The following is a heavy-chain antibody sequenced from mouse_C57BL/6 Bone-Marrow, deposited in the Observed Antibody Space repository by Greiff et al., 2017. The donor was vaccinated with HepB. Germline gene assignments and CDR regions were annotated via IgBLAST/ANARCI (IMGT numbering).Heavy chain of an antibody. J-gene: IGHJ2*01. CDR3: ARYGGGY. V-gene: IGHV5-17*01. CDR1: GFTFSDYG. CDR2: ISSGSSTI. Sequence: EVKVVESGGGLVKPGGSLKLSCAASGFTFSDYGMHWVRQAPEKGLELVAYISSGSSTIYYAETVKGRFTISRDNAKHTLFLQMTSLRSEYTAMYYCARYGGGYWGQGTTLTVSS. D-gene: IGHD1-1*01.